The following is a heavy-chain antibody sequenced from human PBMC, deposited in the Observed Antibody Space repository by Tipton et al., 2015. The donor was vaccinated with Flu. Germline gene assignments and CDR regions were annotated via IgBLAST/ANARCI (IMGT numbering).Heavy chain of an antibody. CDR3: AKDITTIFGVVIDY. Sequence: RSLRLSCAASGFTFDDYAMHWVRQAPGKGLEWVSGISWNSGSIGYADSVKGRFTISRDNAKNSLYLQMNSLRAEDTALYYCAKDITTIFGVVIDYWGQGTRGTVSS. CDR2: ISWNSGSI. V-gene: IGHV3-9*01. CDR1: GFTFDDYA. J-gene: IGHJ4*02. D-gene: IGHD3-3*01.